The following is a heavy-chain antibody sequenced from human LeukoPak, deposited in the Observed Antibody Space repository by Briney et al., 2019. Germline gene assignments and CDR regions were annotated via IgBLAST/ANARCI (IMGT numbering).Heavy chain of an antibody. CDR2: IYPGDSDT. Sequence: GESLKISSKGSGYSFTSFWIGWVRQMPGKGLGWMGIIYPGDSDTTYSPSYQGQVSISADKSISTAYLQWNSLKASDTAMYYCAKPPTVGYCSGGSCYSVPYWGQGTLVTVSS. V-gene: IGHV5-51*01. D-gene: IGHD2-15*01. CDR3: AKPPTVGYCSGGSCYSVPY. CDR1: GYSFTSFW. J-gene: IGHJ4*02.